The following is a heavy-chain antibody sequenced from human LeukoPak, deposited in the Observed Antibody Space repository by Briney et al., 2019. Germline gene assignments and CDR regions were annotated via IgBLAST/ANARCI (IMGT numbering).Heavy chain of an antibody. CDR3: AKDLLHGSGSYSWGVFDY. Sequence: PGGSLRLSCAASGFTFTNYAMSWVRQAPGKGLEWVSGASGSGRSAVYADSVKGRFTISRDNSKSMMYLQMNSLGAEDTAVYYCAKDLLHGSGSYSWGVFDYWGQGTLVTVSS. J-gene: IGHJ4*02. V-gene: IGHV3-23*01. CDR2: ASGSGRSA. D-gene: IGHD3-10*01. CDR1: GFTFTNYA.